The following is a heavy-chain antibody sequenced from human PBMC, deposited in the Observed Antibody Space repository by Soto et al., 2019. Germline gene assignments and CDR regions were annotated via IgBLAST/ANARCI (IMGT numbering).Heavy chain of an antibody. D-gene: IGHD2-2*02. J-gene: IGHJ6*02. CDR1: GLTFSSYA. CDR3: AKDRVPAAIPNYYYYGMDV. V-gene: IGHV3-23*01. CDR2: ISGSGGST. Sequence: GGSLRLSCAASGLTFSSYAISWVRQAPGKGLEWVSAISGSGGSTYYADSVKGRFTISRDNSKNTLYLQMNSLRAEDTAVYYCAKDRVPAAIPNYYYYGMDVWGQGTTVTVSS.